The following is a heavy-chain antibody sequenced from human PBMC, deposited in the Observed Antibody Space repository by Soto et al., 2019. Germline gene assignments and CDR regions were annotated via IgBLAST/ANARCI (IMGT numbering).Heavy chain of an antibody. D-gene: IGHD3-22*01. J-gene: IGHJ4*02. CDR1: GGTFSSYA. CDR2: IIPIFGTA. CDR3: ASPTYYYDSSGYYTDDY. V-gene: IGHV1-69*12. Sequence: QVQLVQSGAEVKKPGSSVKDSCKASGGTFSSYAISWVRQAPGQGLEWMGGIIPIFGTANYAQKFQGRVTITADESTSTAYMELSSLRSEDTAVYYCASPTYYYDSSGYYTDDYWGQGTLVTVSS.